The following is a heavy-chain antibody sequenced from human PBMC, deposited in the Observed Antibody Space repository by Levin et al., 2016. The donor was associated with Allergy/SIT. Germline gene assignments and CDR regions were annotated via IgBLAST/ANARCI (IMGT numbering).Heavy chain of an antibody. J-gene: IGHJ6*02. V-gene: IGHV3-21*01. Sequence: GESLKISCAASGFTFSSYSMNWVRQAPGKGLEWVSSISSSSSYIYYADSVKGRFTISRDNAKNSLYLQMNSLRAEDTAVYYCARDGVVVPAANPYYYYGMDVWGQGTTVTVSS. CDR1: GFTFSSYS. CDR3: ARDGVVVPAANPYYYYGMDV. CDR2: ISSSSSYI. D-gene: IGHD2-2*01.